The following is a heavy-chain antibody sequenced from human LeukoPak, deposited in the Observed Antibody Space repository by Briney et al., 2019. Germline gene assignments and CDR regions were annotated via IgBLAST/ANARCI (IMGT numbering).Heavy chain of an antibody. D-gene: IGHD2-2*01. Sequence: GGSRSLSCEASGVTFSSNSMDCVRQAPGKGMEWVSAISTTSDYKHYADSVKGRFTISRDNAKNSLYLQMNSLRAEDTAVYYCARARDCSSTSCYGVGDFWGQGTLVTVSS. CDR3: ARARDCSSTSCYGVGDF. J-gene: IGHJ4*02. CDR2: ISTTSDYK. CDR1: GVTFSSNS. V-gene: IGHV3-21*01.